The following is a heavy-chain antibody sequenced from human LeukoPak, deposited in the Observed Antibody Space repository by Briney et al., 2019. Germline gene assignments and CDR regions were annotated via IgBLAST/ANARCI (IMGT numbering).Heavy chain of an antibody. Sequence: SVKVSCKASGGTFSSYAISWVRQAPGQGLEWMGGIIPIFGTANYAQKFQGRVTITADESTSTAYMELSSLRSEDTAVYYCARGLWHCTNTYYFDYWGQGTLVTVSS. J-gene: IGHJ4*02. D-gene: IGHD1-1*01. V-gene: IGHV1-69*13. CDR2: IIPIFGTA. CDR1: GGTFSSYA. CDR3: ARGLWHCTNTYYFDY.